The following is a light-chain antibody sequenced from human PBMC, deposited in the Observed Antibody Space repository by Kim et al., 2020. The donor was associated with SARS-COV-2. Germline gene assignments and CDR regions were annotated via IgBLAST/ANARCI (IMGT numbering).Light chain of an antibody. CDR3: QQYDSSPWT. Sequence: GEDTVTFTCRGSQDISSYLAWFQLKPGKAPKLLIYAASTMDTGVPDRFSGSGSGTDFTLTISSLQPEDVATYYCQQYDSSPWTFGQGTKVDIK. CDR1: QDISSY. V-gene: IGKV1-27*01. CDR2: AAS. J-gene: IGKJ1*01.